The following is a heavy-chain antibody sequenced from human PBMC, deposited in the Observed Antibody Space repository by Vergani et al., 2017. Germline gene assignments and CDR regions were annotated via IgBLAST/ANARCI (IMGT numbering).Heavy chain of an antibody. CDR1: GFSFSDHY. Sequence: QVQLLESGGGLVKPGGSLRLSCAASGFSFSDHYMTWIRPAPGKGLEWVSYISNSGNTIEYADSVKGRFSISRDNAKSSLFLQMDSLRAQDTAVYYCAREHRDYNNYPGTLDSWGQGAMVADCS. CDR3: AREHRDYNNYPGTLDS. CDR2: ISNSGNTI. D-gene: IGHD5-24*01. V-gene: IGHV3-11*01. J-gene: IGHJ3*02.